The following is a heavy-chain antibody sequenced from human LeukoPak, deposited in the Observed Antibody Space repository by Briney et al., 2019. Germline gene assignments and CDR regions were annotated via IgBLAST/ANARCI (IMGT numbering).Heavy chain of an antibody. CDR1: RFTYVDYI. J-gene: IGHJ4*01. V-gene: IGHV3-43*01. D-gene: IGHD2-15*01. CDR2: INWYGGST. CDR3: TKSGTVVSGHYYFDY. Sequence: GGSLRLSLPGTRFTYVDYILHGVGQAPGKGLEWVSLINWYGGSTSYADSVKGRFTISSENNKKSLYLLMNSLRTEDTALYYCTKSGTVVSGHYYFDYSGHGTLVTVSS.